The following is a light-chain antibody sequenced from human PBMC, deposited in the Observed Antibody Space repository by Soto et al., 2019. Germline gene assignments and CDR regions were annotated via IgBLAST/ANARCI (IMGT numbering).Light chain of an antibody. CDR1: QGIGND. CDR2: AAS. CDR3: LQDNNFPPT. V-gene: IGKV1-6*01. Sequence: AIHMTQSPSSLSASLGDRVNITCRASQGIGNDLGWYQQKPRKAPKVLIYAASSLQSGVPSRFSGSGYGTHFTLTISSLQPEDFATYYCLQDNNFPPTFGGGAKVEIK. J-gene: IGKJ4*01.